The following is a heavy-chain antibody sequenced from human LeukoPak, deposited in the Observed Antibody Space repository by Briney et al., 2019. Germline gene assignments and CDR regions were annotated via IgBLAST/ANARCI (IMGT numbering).Heavy chain of an antibody. Sequence: SGGSLRLSCAASGFTFSSYAMSWVRQAPGKGLEWVSAISGSGGSTYYADSVKGRFTISRDNSKNTLYLQMNSLRAEDTAVYYCAKSQYLLSSPFDYWGQGTLVTVSS. J-gene: IGHJ4*02. CDR2: ISGSGGST. CDR3: AKSQYLLSSPFDY. V-gene: IGHV3-23*01. CDR1: GFTFSSYA. D-gene: IGHD6-13*01.